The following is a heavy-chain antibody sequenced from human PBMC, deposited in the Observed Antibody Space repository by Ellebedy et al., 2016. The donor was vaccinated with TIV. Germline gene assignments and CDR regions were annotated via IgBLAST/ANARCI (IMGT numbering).Heavy chain of an antibody. CDR1: GLTFSSHA. CDR3: SRDPVGVGPAFDV. Sequence: GESLKISCAASGLTFSSHAMRWVRQAPGKGLEWVSSITESGGNTYYAASVKGRFTISRENSKDTLFLQMNSLRAEDTAIYFCSRDPVGVGPAFDVWGQGTMVTVSS. V-gene: IGHV3-23*01. D-gene: IGHD4-23*01. J-gene: IGHJ3*01. CDR2: ITESGGNT.